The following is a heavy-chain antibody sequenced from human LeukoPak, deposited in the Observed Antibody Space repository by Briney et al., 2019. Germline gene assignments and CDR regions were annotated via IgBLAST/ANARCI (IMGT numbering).Heavy chain of an antibody. CDR1: GYTFTGYY. CDR2: INPNSGGT. CDR3: ARRHESYYYYGMDV. J-gene: IGHJ6*02. Sequence: ASVKVSCKASGYTFTGYYMHWVRQAPGQGLAWMGWINPNSGGTNYAQKFQGRVTMTRDTSISTAYMELSRLRSDDTAVYYCARRHESYYYYGMDVCGQGTTVTVSS. V-gene: IGHV1-2*02.